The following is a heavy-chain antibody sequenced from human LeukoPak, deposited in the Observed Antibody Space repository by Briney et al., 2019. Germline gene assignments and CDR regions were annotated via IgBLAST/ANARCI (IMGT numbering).Heavy chain of an antibody. D-gene: IGHD6-19*01. CDR2: IKQDGSEK. J-gene: IGHJ5*02. Sequence: GGSLRLSCAASGFTFSSYRMSWVRQAPGKGLEWVANIKQDGSEKYYVDSVKGRFTISRDNAKNSLYLQMNSLRAEDTAVYYCARPKIVVAGNLWGQGTLVTVSS. V-gene: IGHV3-7*01. CDR1: GFTFSSYR. CDR3: ARPKIVVAGNL.